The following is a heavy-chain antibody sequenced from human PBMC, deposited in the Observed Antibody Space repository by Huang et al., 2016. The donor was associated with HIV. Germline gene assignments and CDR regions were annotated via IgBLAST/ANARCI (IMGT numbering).Heavy chain of an antibody. CDR2: FDPVERKT. Sequence: QVQLIQSGAEVRKHGASVQVSCKVSGDTLIELSMHWVRQTAEEGLEWMGSFDPVERKTMYAQKFQSRVSMTEDTSTDTAYMQLSSLRPEDSAVYFCASSDLWSGYFTYWGQGALVTVSS. D-gene: IGHD3-3*01. CDR1: GDTLIELS. J-gene: IGHJ4*02. CDR3: ASSDLWSGYFTY. V-gene: IGHV1-24*01.